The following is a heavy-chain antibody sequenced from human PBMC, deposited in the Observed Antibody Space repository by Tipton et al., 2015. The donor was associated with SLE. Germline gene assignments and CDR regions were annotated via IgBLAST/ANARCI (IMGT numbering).Heavy chain of an antibody. Sequence: SLRLSCAASGFTFSSYAMIWVRQAPGKGLEWVSSISSSLGTTYYADSVKGRFTISRDNAKNSLYLQMNSLRAEDTALYYCAKGQYSSSWRGYFDLWGRGTLVTVSS. V-gene: IGHV3-23*01. CDR2: ISSSLGTT. J-gene: IGHJ2*01. D-gene: IGHD6-13*01. CDR3: AKGQYSSSWRGYFDL. CDR1: GFTFSSYA.